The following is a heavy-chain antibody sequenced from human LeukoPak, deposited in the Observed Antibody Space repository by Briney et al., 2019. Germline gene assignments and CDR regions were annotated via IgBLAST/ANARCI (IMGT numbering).Heavy chain of an antibody. V-gene: IGHV1-2*02. CDR2: INPNSGGT. CDR1: GYTFTGYY. Sequence: GASVKVSCKASGYTFTGYYMHWVRQAPGQGLEWMGWINPNSGGTDYAQKFQGRVTMTRDTSISTAYMELSRLRSDDTAVYYCARNSPAQIAVPDWGQGTLVTVSS. CDR3: ARNSPAQIAVPD. J-gene: IGHJ4*02. D-gene: IGHD6-19*01.